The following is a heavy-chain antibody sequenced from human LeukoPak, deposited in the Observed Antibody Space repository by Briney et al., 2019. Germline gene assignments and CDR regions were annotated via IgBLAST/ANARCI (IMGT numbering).Heavy chain of an antibody. J-gene: IGHJ4*02. CDR3: AGDRPQGDYEDY. D-gene: IGHD4-17*01. V-gene: IGHV3-7*01. CDR1: GVTFSSYW. Sequence: GGSLRLYCAASGVTFSSYWMSWVRQAPGKGLEWVANIKQDGSEKYYVDSVKGRFTISRDNAKNSLYLQMNSLRAEDTAVYYCAGDRPQGDYEDYWGQGTLVTVSS. CDR2: IKQDGSEK.